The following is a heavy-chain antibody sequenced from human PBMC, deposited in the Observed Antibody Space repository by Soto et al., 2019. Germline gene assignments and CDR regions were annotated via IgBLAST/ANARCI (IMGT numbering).Heavy chain of an antibody. D-gene: IGHD6-6*01. CDR3: ARDSSSSLTAVSWYFDL. Sequence: GGSLRLSCAASGFTVSINYMSWFRQAPGKGLEWVSVIYSGGSTYYADSVKGRFTISRDNSKNTLYLQMNSLRAEDTAVYYCARDSSSSLTAVSWYFDLWGRGTLVTVSS. CDR2: IYSGGST. CDR1: GFTVSINY. J-gene: IGHJ2*01. V-gene: IGHV3-66*01.